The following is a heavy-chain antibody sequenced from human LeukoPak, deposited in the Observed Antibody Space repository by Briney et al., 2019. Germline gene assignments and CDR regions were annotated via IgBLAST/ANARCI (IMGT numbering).Heavy chain of an antibody. CDR2: IDTDERST. J-gene: IGHJ4*02. D-gene: IGHD2-8*02. Sequence: GGSLRLSCAASGFTLGSYWMHWVRQAPGKGLVWVSRIDTDERSTNYADSVKGRFTISRDNAKNTLYLQMNSLRAEDTAVYYCTRGLLGIDYWGQGTLVTVSS. V-gene: IGHV3-74*01. CDR3: TRGLLGIDY. CDR1: GFTLGSYW.